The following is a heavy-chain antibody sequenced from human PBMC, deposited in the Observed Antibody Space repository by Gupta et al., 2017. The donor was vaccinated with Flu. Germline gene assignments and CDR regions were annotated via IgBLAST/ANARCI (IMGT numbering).Heavy chain of an antibody. V-gene: IGHV3-20*01. J-gene: IGHJ4*02. D-gene: IGHD3-22*01. Sequence: EVQLVVSGRRVVRPGGSLRLSCAASGFSFDDYGMGWVRQVRGKGLEWVSGINWNGGSTLYADSVKGRFTISRDKAKNSLFLQMNSLRGEATALYHGARGPFGGYYSVPFDSWGQGTLVTVSS. CDR2: INWNGGST. CDR1: GFSFDDYG. CDR3: ARGPFGGYYSVPFDS.